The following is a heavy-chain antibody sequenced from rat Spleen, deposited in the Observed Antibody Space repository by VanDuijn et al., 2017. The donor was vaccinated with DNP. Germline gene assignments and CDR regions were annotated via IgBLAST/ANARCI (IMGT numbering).Heavy chain of an antibody. Sequence: EVQLVESGGGLVQPGRSLKLSCAASGYTFSNYGMAWVRQAPTKGLEWVASISTGGENTYYRDSVKGRFTISRDNTKSALYLQMDSLRSEETATYYCASLYYGYNYWGQGVMVTVSS. D-gene: IGHD1-9*01. CDR3: ASLYYGYNY. J-gene: IGHJ2*01. CDR2: ISTGGENT. CDR1: GYTFSNYG. V-gene: IGHV5S11*01.